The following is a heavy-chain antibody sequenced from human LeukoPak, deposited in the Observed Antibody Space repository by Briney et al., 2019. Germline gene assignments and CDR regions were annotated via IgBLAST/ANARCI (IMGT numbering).Heavy chain of an antibody. CDR3: GMSGDRVPLQDDVFDV. CDR2: IYPGDSGP. CDR1: GCIFTGYC. D-gene: IGHD1-26*01. J-gene: IGHJ3*01. Sequence: GGSFKFSCKIPGCIFTGYCIGWVGQITGKRLEWMGVIYPGDSGPTYRPSFQGQVTISVDKSINTAYLQWSSLQASDTAMYYCGMSGDRVPLQDDVFDVWGQGTMVTVST. V-gene: IGHV5-51*01.